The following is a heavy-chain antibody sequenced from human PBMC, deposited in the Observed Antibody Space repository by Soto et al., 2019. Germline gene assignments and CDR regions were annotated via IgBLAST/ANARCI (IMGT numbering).Heavy chain of an antibody. J-gene: IGHJ4*02. D-gene: IGHD3-3*01. Sequence: SETLALTCSVSGGSVTSSLYYWGVIRHPPGRGLEWIQSIYYTGSIYFNPSLKSRVTLSMDTSKNELSLKMRSVTAADTAVYCCARQSFARVRAQFDYWGPGVPLPVYS. V-gene: IGHV4-39*01. CDR2: IYYTGSI. CDR3: ARQSFARVRAQFDY. CDR1: GGSVTSSLYY.